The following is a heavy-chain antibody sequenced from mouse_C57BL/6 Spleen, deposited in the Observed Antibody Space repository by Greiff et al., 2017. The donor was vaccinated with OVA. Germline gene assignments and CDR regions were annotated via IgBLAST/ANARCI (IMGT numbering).Heavy chain of an antibody. CDR3: ALITTVVAKTGFAY. J-gene: IGHJ3*01. Sequence: QVQLQQPGAELVRPGSSVKLSCKASGYTFTSYWMDWVKQRPGQGLAWIGNIYPSDSAPHSNQKFKDKATLTVDKSSSTAYMQLSSLTSEDSAVYYCALITTVVAKTGFAYWGQGTLVTVSA. D-gene: IGHD1-1*01. V-gene: IGHV1-61*01. CDR1: GYTFTSYW. CDR2: IYPSDSAP.